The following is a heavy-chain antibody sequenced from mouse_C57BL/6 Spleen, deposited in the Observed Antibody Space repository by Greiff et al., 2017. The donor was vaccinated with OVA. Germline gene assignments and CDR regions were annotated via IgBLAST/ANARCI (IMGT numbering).Heavy chain of an antibody. CDR3: ARTDSNSLYYAMDY. D-gene: IGHD2-5*01. Sequence: VQLQQSGPELVKPGASVKISCKASGYTFTDYNMDWVKQSHGKSLEWIGDINPNNGGTNYNQKFKGKATLTVDKSSSTAYMELRSLTSEDTAVYYCARTDSNSLYYAMDYWGQGTSVTVSS. CDR1: GYTFTDYN. V-gene: IGHV1-18*01. CDR2: INPNNGGT. J-gene: IGHJ4*01.